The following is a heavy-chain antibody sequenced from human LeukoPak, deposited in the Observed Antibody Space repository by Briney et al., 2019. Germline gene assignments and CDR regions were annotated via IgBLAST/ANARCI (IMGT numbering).Heavy chain of an antibody. J-gene: IGHJ4*02. V-gene: IGHV3-30*02. CDR1: GFTFSSYG. D-gene: IGHD2-2*02. CDR2: IRYDGSNK. CDR3: AKANIVVVPAAIRIDY. Sequence: GGSLRLSCAASGFTFSSYGMHWVRQAPGKGLEWVAFIRYDGSNKYYADSVKGRFTISRDNSKNTLYLQMNGLRAEDTAVYYCAKANIVVVPAAIRIDYWGQGTLVTVSS.